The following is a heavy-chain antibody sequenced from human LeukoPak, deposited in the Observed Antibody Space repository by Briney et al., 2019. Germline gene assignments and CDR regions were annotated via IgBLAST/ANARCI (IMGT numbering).Heavy chain of an antibody. J-gene: IGHJ3*02. Sequence: ASVKVSCKASGYTFTSYAMHWVRQAPGQRLEWMGWINAGNGNTKYSQKFQGRVTITRDTSASTAYMELSSLRSEDTAVYYCARVSQIVGATTDAFDIWGQGTMVTVSS. D-gene: IGHD1-26*01. CDR3: ARVSQIVGATTDAFDI. CDR2: INAGNGNT. CDR1: GYTFTSYA. V-gene: IGHV1-3*01.